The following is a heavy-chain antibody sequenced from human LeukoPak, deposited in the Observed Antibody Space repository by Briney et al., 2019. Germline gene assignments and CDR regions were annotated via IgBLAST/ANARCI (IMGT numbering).Heavy chain of an antibody. D-gene: IGHD4-11*01. J-gene: IGHJ6*03. CDR2: ISAYNGNT. CDR3: ARVDYSNYYYYYYYYMDV. Sequence: GASVKVSCKASGYTFTNYGISWVRQAPGQGLEWMGWISAYNGNTNYARKLQGRVTMTTDTSTSTAYMELRSLRSDDRAVYYCARVDYSNYYYYYYYYMDVWGKGTTVTVSS. CDR1: GYTFTNYG. V-gene: IGHV1-18*01.